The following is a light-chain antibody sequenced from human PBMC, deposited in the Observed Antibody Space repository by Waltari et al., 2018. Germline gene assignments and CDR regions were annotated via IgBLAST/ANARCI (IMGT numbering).Light chain of an antibody. Sequence: DIVMTQSPDSLAVSLGERATINCKSSQIVLYSSNNKNYLALYQQKPGQPPKLLIYWASTRESGVPDRFSGSGSGTDFTLTISSLQAEDVAVYYCQQHYSTPWTFGQGTKVEIK. J-gene: IGKJ1*01. V-gene: IGKV4-1*01. CDR2: WAS. CDR1: QIVLYSSNNKNY. CDR3: QQHYSTPWT.